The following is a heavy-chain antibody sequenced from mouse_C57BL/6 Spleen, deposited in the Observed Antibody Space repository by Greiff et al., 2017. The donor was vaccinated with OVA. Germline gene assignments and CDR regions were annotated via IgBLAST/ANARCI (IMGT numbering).Heavy chain of an antibody. V-gene: IGHV5-9-1*02. J-gene: IGHJ4*01. CDR1: GFTFSSYA. Sequence: EVQLVESGEGLVKPGGSLKLTCAASGFTFSSYAMSWVRQTPEKRLEWVAYISSGGDYIYYADTVKGRFTISRDNARNTLYLQMSSLKSEDTAMYYCTRDLYDGYYVAAMDYWGQGTSVTVSS. CDR2: ISSGGDYI. D-gene: IGHD2-3*01. CDR3: TRDLYDGYYVAAMDY.